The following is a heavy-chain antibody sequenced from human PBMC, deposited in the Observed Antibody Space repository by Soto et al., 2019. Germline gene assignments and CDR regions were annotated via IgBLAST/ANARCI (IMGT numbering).Heavy chain of an antibody. V-gene: IGHV3-11*06. Sequence: GALRLSCAASGFTFSDYYMSWIRQAPGKGLEWVSYISSSSSYTNYADSVKGRFTISRDNAKNSLYLQMNSLRAEDTAVYYCARDHTSYYYDSSGYYSDYWGQGTLVTVSS. CDR1: GFTFSDYY. J-gene: IGHJ4*02. D-gene: IGHD3-22*01. CDR3: ARDHTSYYYDSSGYYSDY. CDR2: ISSSSSYT.